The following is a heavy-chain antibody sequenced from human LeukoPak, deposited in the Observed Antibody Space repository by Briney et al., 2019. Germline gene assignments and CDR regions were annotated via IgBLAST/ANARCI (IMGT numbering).Heavy chain of an antibody. CDR1: GFTFSSYW. D-gene: IGHD5-18*01. Sequence: QPGRSLRLSCAASGFTFSSYWMHWVRQAPGMGLVWVSRINSDGSTTSHADSVKGRFTISRDNAKNTLYLQMNSLRAEDTAVYYCARGYSYDYYNWFDPWGQGTLVTVSS. CDR3: ARGYSYDYYNWFDP. V-gene: IGHV3-74*01. J-gene: IGHJ5*02. CDR2: INSDGSTT.